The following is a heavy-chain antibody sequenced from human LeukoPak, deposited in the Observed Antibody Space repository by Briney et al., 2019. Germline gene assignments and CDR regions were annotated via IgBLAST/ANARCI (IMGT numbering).Heavy chain of an antibody. CDR1: GGSFSGYY. V-gene: IGHV4-34*01. D-gene: IGHD2-21*01. CDR3: ARVGMSILWGADY. Sequence: SETLSLTCAVYGGSFSGYYWSWIRQPPGQGLEWFGEINHSGSTNYNPSLKSRVTISVDRSKNQFSLKLSSVTAADTAVYYCARVGMSILWGADYWGQGTLVTVSS. CDR2: INHSGST. J-gene: IGHJ4*02.